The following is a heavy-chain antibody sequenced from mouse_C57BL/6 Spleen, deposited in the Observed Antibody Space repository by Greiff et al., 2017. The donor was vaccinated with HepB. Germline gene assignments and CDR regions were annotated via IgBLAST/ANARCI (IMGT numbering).Heavy chain of an antibody. V-gene: IGHV14-4*01. CDR3: TKRNDYAWFAY. D-gene: IGHD2-4*01. CDR1: GFNIKDDY. J-gene: IGHJ3*01. CDR2: IDPENGDT. Sequence: EVQLQQSGAELVRPGASVKLSCTASGFNIKDDYMHWVKQRPEQGLEWIGWIDPENGDTEYASKFQGKATITADTSSNTAYLQLSSLTSEDTAVYYCTKRNDYAWFAYWGQGTLVTVSA.